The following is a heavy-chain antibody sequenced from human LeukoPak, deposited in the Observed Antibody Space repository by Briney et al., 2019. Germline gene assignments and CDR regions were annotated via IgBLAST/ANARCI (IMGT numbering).Heavy chain of an antibody. CDR1: GYTFTVYG. D-gene: IGHD3-10*01. V-gene: IGHV1-18*01. CDR3: ARGEFPLDAFDI. Sequence: RASVKVSCKASGYTFTVYGLNWVRQAPGQGLEWMGWISAYSGNTNYAQNLQDRVTMTTDTSTSTAYMELTNLRSDDTAVYYCARGEFPLDAFDIWGQGTMVTVSS. CDR2: ISAYSGNT. J-gene: IGHJ3*02.